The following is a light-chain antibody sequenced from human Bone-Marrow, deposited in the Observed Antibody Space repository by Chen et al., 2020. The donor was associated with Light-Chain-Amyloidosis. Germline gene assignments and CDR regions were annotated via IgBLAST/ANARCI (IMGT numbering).Light chain of an antibody. Sequence: ETVLTQSPDTLSLSPGDRATLSCRASQTVTSSYLAWYQKKPGQAPRVLIYGASNRATGNPDRFSGSGSGTDFTLTIRRLEPEDFAVYYCQQYDNSLRVYNFGPGTKLEIK. CDR3: QQYDNSLRVYN. CDR2: GAS. CDR1: QTVTSSY. J-gene: IGKJ2*01. V-gene: IGKV3-20*01.